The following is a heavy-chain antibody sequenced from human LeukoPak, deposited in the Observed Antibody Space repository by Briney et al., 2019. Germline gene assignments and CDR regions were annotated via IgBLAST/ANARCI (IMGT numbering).Heavy chain of an antibody. CDR3: ATSSKNYYDTSGYYYYMDV. V-gene: IGHV4-4*07. Sequence: PSETLSLTCTVAGGSISTYYWTWIRQPAGKGPEWIGRTYTSGSTKYNPSLKSRVTMSVDTSKNQFSLKLSSVTAADTAVYYCATSSKNYYDTSGYYYYMDVWCKGTTVTVSS. CDR2: TYTSGST. CDR1: GGSISTYY. J-gene: IGHJ6*03. D-gene: IGHD3-22*01.